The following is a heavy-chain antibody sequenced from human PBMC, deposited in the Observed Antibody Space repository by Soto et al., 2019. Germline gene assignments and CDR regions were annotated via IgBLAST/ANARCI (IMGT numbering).Heavy chain of an antibody. D-gene: IGHD2-21*01. Sequence: EVQLVESGGGLVQPGGSLRLSCAASGFTFSDYEMHWVRQVAGRGLEWVSGIGPAGDTNYLGSVRGRFTIARDNAKNSVHLQMNSLRAEDTAVYYCAGRRQVINDYYGLADWGQGTTVIVSS. CDR3: AGRRQVINDYYGLAD. CDR2: IGPAGDT. J-gene: IGHJ6*02. V-gene: IGHV3-13*01. CDR1: GFTFSDYE.